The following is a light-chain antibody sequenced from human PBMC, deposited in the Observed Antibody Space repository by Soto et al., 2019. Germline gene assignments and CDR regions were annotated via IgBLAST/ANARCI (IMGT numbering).Light chain of an antibody. CDR2: GAT. Sequence: EIVMTQSPATLSVSPGERAPLFCRASQSVSSNLVWYQQKPGQAPRLLIYGATSRATGIPDRFSGSGSGTDFTLTISRLEPEDFAVYYCQQYGSSPPITFGQGTRLEIK. CDR3: QQYGSSPPIT. J-gene: IGKJ5*01. CDR1: QSVSSN. V-gene: IGKV3-20*01.